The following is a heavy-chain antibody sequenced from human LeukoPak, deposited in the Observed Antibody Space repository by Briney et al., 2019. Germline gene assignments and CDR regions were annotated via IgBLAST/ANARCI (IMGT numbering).Heavy chain of an antibody. CDR2: ISSNGGST. D-gene: IGHD3-22*01. Sequence: GRSLRLSCAASGFTFSSYAMHWVRQAPGKGLEYVSTISSNGGSTYYVNSVKGRFTISRDNSKNTLFLQMGSLRAEDMAVYYCARGTYYDSSGYYFFDYWGQGTLVTVSS. J-gene: IGHJ4*02. V-gene: IGHV3-64*01. CDR3: ARGTYYDSSGYYFFDY. CDR1: GFTFSSYA.